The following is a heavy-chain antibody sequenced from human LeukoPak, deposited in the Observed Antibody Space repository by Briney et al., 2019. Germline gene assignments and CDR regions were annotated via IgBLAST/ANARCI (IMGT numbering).Heavy chain of an antibody. Sequence: ASETLSLTCAVYGGSFSGYYWSWIRQPPGKGLEWIGEINHSGSTNYNPSLKSRVTISVDTSKNQFSLKLSSVTAADTAVYYCARFCYGYYGEGEAGYYYFDYWGQGTLVTVSS. V-gene: IGHV4-34*01. CDR2: INHSGST. J-gene: IGHJ4*02. CDR3: ARFCYGYYGEGEAGYYYFDY. D-gene: IGHD3-10*01. CDR1: GGSFSGYY.